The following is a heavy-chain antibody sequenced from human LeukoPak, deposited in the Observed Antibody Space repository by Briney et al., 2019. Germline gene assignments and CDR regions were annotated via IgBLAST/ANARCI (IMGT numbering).Heavy chain of an antibody. Sequence: GASVKVSCKASGYSFTDYHMHWVRQAPGQGLEWMGWINPNSGGTDYAKKFQGRITMTRDTSISTTYMELSRLISDDTAMYYCATGRQWLVGGDWFDPWGQGTLVTVSS. CDR2: INPNSGGT. V-gene: IGHV1-2*02. D-gene: IGHD6-19*01. CDR3: ATGRQWLVGGDWFDP. CDR1: GYSFTDYH. J-gene: IGHJ5*02.